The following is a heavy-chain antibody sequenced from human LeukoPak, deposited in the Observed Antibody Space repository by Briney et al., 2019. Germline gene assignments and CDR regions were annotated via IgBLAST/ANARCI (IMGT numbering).Heavy chain of an antibody. CDR2: INYSGST. J-gene: IGHJ4*02. CDR3: ASSITIFGVVSPHYFDY. Sequence: SETLSLTCTISGASISSFYWSWIRQPPGKGLEWIGSINYSGSTNYNPSLKSRVTISVDTSKNQFSLKLSSVTAADTAVYYCASSITIFGVVSPHYFDYWGQGTLVTVSS. D-gene: IGHD3-3*01. CDR1: GASISSFY. V-gene: IGHV4-59*08.